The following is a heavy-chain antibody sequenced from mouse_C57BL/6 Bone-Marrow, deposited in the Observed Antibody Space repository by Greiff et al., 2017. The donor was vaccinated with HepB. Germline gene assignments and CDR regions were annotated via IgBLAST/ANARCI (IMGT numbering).Heavy chain of an antibody. Sequence: QVQLQQPGAELVKPGASVKMSCKASGYTFTSYWLTWVKQRPGQGLEWIGDIYPGSGSTNYNEKFKSKATLTVDTSSSTAYMQLSSLTSEDSAVYYCASKGTLKDAMDYWGQGTSVTVSS. J-gene: IGHJ4*01. CDR3: ASKGTLKDAMDY. CDR1: GYTFTSYW. D-gene: IGHD1-3*01. V-gene: IGHV1-55*01. CDR2: IYPGSGST.